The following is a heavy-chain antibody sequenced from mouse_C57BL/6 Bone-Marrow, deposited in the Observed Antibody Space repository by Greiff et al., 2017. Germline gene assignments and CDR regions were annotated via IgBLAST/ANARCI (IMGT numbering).Heavy chain of an antibody. CDR1: GFSLTSYG. CDR2: IWSGGST. J-gene: IGHJ2*01. V-gene: IGHV2-2*01. Sequence: QVQLQQSGPGLVQPSQSLSITCKVSGFSLTSYGVHWVRQSPGKGLEWLGVIWSGGSTDYNAAFIYRLSISKDNSTSQVFFKMSSLQADDTAIYYCARNGYFDYWGEGTTRTVSS. CDR3: ARNGYFDY.